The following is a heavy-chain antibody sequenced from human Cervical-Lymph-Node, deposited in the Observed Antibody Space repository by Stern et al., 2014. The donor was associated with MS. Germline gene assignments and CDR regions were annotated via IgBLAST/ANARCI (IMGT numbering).Heavy chain of an antibody. CDR3: ARGAADGPDY. V-gene: IGHV4-59*01. CDR2: IYYSGST. D-gene: IGHD6-25*01. CDR1: GGSISSYS. Sequence: VHLVESGPGLVKPSETLSLTCTVSGGSISSYSWSWIRQPPGKGLEWIGYIYYSGSTNYNPSLKSRVTISVDTSKNQFSLKLSSVTAADTAVYYCARGAADGPDYWGQGTLVTVSS. J-gene: IGHJ4*02.